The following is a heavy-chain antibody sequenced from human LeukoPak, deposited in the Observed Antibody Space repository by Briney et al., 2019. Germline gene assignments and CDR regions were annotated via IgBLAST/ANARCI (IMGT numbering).Heavy chain of an antibody. J-gene: IGHJ6*03. CDR1: GFTFSSYA. V-gene: IGHV3-30-3*01. D-gene: IGHD1-26*01. CDR2: ISYDGSNK. CDR3: ARDPGRGGSYPYYYYYYMDV. Sequence: GGSLRLSCAASGFTFSSYAMHWVRQAPGKGLEWVAVISYDGSNKYYADSVKGRFTISRDNSKNMLYLQMNSLRAEDTAVYYCARDPGRGGSYPYYYYYYMDVWGKGTTVTVSS.